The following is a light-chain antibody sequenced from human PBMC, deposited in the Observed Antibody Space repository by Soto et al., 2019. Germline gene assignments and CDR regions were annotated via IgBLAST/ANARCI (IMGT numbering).Light chain of an antibody. Sequence: QSVLTQPPSASGTPGQRVTISCSGNSSNIGTYYVDWYQQLPGTDPKLLIHRNGQRPSGVPDRFSGSKSGTSASPAISGLRSEDEADYYCATWDDRLRAYVSGAGTKVAVL. V-gene: IGLV1-47*01. CDR1: SSNIGTYY. CDR2: RNG. J-gene: IGLJ1*01. CDR3: ATWDDRLRAYV.